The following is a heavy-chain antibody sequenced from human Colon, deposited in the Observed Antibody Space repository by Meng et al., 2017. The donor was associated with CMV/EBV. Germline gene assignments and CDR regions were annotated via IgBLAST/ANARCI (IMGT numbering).Heavy chain of an antibody. V-gene: IGHV3-53*01. J-gene: IGHJ4*02. CDR3: TRAPSGYGGFPD. CDR1: GFTVSDHH. CDR2: INSGGST. D-gene: IGHD5-12*01. Sequence: VGAGGGLSHHGKPLCSSCAASGFTVSDHHIMWVRQSPGKGREWVSDINSGGSTYYIDSVKGRFTISRDNSKNTVYFQMNSLRAEDTAIYYCTRAPSGYGGFPDWGQGTLVTVSS.